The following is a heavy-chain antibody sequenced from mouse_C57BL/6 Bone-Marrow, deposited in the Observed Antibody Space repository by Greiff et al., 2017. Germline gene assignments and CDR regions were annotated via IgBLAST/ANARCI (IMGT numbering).Heavy chain of an antibody. J-gene: IGHJ3*01. V-gene: IGHV1-64*01. CDR1: GYTFTSYW. D-gene: IGHD1-1*01. CDR2: IHPNSGST. CDR3: ARFYYYGSSGAWFAY. Sequence: VQLQQPGAELVKPGASVKLSCKASGYTFTSYWMHWVKQRPGQGLEWIGMIHPNSGSTNYNEKFKSKATLTVDKSSSTAYMQLSSLTSEDSAVYYCARFYYYGSSGAWFAYWGQGTLVTVSA.